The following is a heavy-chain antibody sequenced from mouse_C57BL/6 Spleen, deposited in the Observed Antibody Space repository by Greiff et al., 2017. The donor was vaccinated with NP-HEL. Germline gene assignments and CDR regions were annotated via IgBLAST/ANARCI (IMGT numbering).Heavy chain of an antibody. J-gene: IGHJ1*03. V-gene: IGHV2-2*01. CDR3: ARGGYEWYFDV. Sequence: QVQLQQSGPGLVQPSQSLSITCTVSGFSLTSYGVHWVRQSPGKGLEWLGVIWSGGSTDYNAAFISRLSISKDNSKSQVFFKMNSLQADDTAIYYCARGGYEWYFDVWGTGTTVTVSS. D-gene: IGHD2-2*01. CDR1: GFSLTSYG. CDR2: IWSGGST.